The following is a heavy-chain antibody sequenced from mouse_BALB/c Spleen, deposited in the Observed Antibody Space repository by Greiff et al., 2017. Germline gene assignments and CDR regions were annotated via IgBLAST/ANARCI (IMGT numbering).Heavy chain of an antibody. CDR2: ISSGSSTI. Sequence: EVKLMESGGGLVQPGGSRKLSCAASGFTFSSFGMHWVRQAPEKGLEWVAYISSGSSTIYYADTVKGRFTISRDNPKNTLFLQMTSLRSEDTAMYYCARSGATVVGMDYWGQGTSVTVSS. CDR3: ARSGATVVGMDY. CDR1: GFTFSSFG. J-gene: IGHJ4*01. V-gene: IGHV5-17*02. D-gene: IGHD1-1*01.